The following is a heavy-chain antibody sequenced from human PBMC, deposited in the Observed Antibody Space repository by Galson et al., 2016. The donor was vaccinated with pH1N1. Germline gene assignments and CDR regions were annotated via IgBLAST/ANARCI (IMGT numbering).Heavy chain of an antibody. V-gene: IGHV1-24*01. CDR3: ATNSIDDYYYYMDV. D-gene: IGHD4-23*01. CDR2: FTAEDGET. CDR1: GYLLTELS. J-gene: IGHJ6*03. Sequence: SVKVSCKVSGYLLTELSIFWARQAPGKGLEWMGGFTAEDGETVYAQKLQGSVTMTEDTSTDTAYMELSSLRYEDTAVYYCATNSIDDYYYYMDVWGKGTTVTVSS.